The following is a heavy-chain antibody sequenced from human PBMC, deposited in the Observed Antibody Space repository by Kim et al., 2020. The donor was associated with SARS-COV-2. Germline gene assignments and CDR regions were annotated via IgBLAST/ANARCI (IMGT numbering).Heavy chain of an antibody. CDR2: INAGNGNT. D-gene: IGHD6-13*01. CDR3: ARDVVPYSSSWGFDY. Sequence: ASVKVSCKASGYTFTSYAMHWVRQAPGQRLEWMGWINAGNGNTKYSQKFQGRVTITRDTSASTAYMELSSLRSEDTAVYYCARDVVPYSSSWGFDYWGQGTLVTVSS. CDR1: GYTFTSYA. J-gene: IGHJ4*02. V-gene: IGHV1-3*01.